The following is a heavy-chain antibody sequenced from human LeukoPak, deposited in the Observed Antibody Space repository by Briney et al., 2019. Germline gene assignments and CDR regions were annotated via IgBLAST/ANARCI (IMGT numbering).Heavy chain of an antibody. CDR3: ARTPGVPVAAPNYFDY. Sequence: GGSLRLSCAGSGFNFSTYEMNWVRQAPGKGLEWLSYISSRGSSIYYADSVKGRFTISRDNAKNSLYLQMNSLRTEDTAVYYCARTPGVPVAAPNYFDYWGQGTLVTVSS. D-gene: IGHD6-19*01. CDR1: GFNFSTYE. V-gene: IGHV3-48*03. J-gene: IGHJ4*02. CDR2: ISSRGSSI.